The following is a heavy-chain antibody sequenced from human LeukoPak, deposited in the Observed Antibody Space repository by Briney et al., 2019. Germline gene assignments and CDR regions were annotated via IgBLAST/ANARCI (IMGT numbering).Heavy chain of an antibody. CDR2: IRCSGSNI. CDR1: GFIYKSYE. Sequence: GRTLRLLCAASGFIYKSYEMNWAPEAPGKGLEYVSYIRCSGSNIYYADFVKRRFTISGHNHKNSLYLQMNSLRAEDTAVYYCARGGRWLQFGALDIWGQGTMVTVSS. V-gene: IGHV3-48*03. CDR3: ARGGRWLQFGALDI. D-gene: IGHD5-24*01. J-gene: IGHJ3*02.